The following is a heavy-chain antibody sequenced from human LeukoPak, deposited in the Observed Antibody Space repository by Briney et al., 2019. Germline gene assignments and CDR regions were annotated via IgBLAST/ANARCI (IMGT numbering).Heavy chain of an antibody. D-gene: IGHD4-23*01. CDR3: ARNYGSNSKYFDY. J-gene: IGHJ4*02. CDR1: GYTFTAYF. Sequence: GAPVKVSCKASGYTFTAYFIHWVRQAPGQGLEWMGWISPNSGVTNYAQKFQGRVTMTGDTSISTAYMELSRLRSDDTAVYYCARNYGSNSKYFDYWGQGTLVTVSS. V-gene: IGHV1-2*02. CDR2: ISPNSGVT.